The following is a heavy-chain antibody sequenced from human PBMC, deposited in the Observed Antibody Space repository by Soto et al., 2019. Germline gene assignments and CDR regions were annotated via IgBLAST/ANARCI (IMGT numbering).Heavy chain of an antibody. CDR1: GYTFTSYY. J-gene: IGHJ3*02. V-gene: IGHV1-46*01. Sequence: ASVKVSCKASGYTFTSYYMHWVRKAPGQRLEWMGIINPSGGNTKYSQKFQGRVTITRDTSASTAYMELSSLRSEDTAVYYCARVWFGIAAAGAFDIWGQGTMVTVSS. CDR3: ARVWFGIAAAGAFDI. CDR2: INPSGGNT. D-gene: IGHD6-13*01.